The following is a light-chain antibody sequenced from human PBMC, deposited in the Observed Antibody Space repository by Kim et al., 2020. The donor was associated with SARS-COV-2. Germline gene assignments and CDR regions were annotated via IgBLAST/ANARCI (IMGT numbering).Light chain of an antibody. CDR3: QVWDSSSDHVV. CDR2: DDS. Sequence: AQGKTARITCGGNNIGSKSVHWSQQKPGQAPGLVVYDDSDRPSGIPERFSGSNSGNTATLTISRVEAGDEADYYCQVWDSSSDHVVFGGGTQLTVL. J-gene: IGLJ2*01. V-gene: IGLV3-21*03. CDR1: NIGSKS.